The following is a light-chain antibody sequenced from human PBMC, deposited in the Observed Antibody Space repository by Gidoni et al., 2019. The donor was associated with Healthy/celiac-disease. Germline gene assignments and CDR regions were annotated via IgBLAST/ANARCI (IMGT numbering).Light chain of an antibody. CDR1: QSVLYSSNNKNY. J-gene: IGKJ3*01. Sequence: DIVLPQSPDSLSLSLGERATINCKSSQSVLYSSNNKNYLAWYQQKQGQPPKLRSYWASTRESGVPDRVSGSRSGTDVTLTISSLKGEDVAVYYCQKYYRTRFTFGPGTKVDIK. V-gene: IGKV4-1*01. CDR2: WAS. CDR3: QKYYRTRFT.